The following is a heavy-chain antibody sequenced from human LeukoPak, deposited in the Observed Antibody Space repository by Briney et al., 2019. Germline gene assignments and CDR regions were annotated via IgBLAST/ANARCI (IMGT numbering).Heavy chain of an antibody. CDR1: GYTFTRYG. Sequence: ASVKASCKASGYTFTRYGISWVRQAPGQGLKWMGWISGHNGQTKYAQKFQGRVTMTTDTSTSTAYMELRSLRFDDTAMYYCARDREDYDSGNLNWFDPWGQGTQVTVSS. CDR3: ARDREDYDSGNLNWFDP. V-gene: IGHV1-18*01. J-gene: IGHJ5*02. CDR2: ISGHNGQT. D-gene: IGHD3-10*01.